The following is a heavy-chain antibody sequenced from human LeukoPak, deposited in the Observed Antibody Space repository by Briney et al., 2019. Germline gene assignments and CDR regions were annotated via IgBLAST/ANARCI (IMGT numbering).Heavy chain of an antibody. V-gene: IGHV4-39*01. D-gene: IGHD6-19*01. J-gene: IGHJ4*02. CDR3: ARHPARRYSSGWYYYFDY. CDR1: GGSISSSSYY. CDR2: IYYSGST. Sequence: KPSETLSLTCTVSGGSISSSSYYWGWIRQPPGKGLEWIGSIYYSGSTYYNPSLKSRVTISVDTSKNQFSLKLSSVTAADTAVYYCARHPARRYSSGWYYYFDYWGQGTLVTVSS.